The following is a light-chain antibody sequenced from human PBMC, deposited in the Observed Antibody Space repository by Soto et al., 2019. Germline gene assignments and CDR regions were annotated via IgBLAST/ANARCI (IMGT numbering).Light chain of an antibody. CDR1: SSDVGGYNF. J-gene: IGLJ2*01. Sequence: SALTQPPSASGSPGQSVTISCTGTSSDVGGYNFVSWYQQHPGKAPKLMIYEVSERPSGVPDRFSGSKSGNTASLTVSGLQAEDEADYYFSSYAGSNIVVFGGGTKLTVL. CDR2: EVS. CDR3: SSYAGSNIVV. V-gene: IGLV2-8*01.